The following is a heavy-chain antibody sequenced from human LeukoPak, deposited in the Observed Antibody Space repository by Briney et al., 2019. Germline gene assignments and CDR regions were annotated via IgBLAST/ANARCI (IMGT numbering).Heavy chain of an antibody. CDR3: ARDVTTMVRVFDY. V-gene: IGHV1-69*04. D-gene: IGHD3-10*01. CDR1: GGTFSSYA. CDR2: IIPILGIA. J-gene: IGHJ4*02. Sequence: SVKVSCKASGGTFSSYAISWVRQAPGQGLEWMGRIIPILGIANYAQKFQGRVTITADKSTSTAYMELSSLRSEDTAVYYCARDVTTMVRVFDYWGQGTLVTVSS.